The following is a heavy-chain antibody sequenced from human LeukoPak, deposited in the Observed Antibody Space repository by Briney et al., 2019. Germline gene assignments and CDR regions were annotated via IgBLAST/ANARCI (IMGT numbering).Heavy chain of an antibody. Sequence: PGRSLRLSCAASGFTFDSYGVHWVRLAPGKGLEWVAFIRYDGSNKYYADSVKGRFTISRDNSKNTLYLQMNSLRAEDTAVYYCAKSGGDDYGDYVALDIWGQGTMVTVSS. CDR3: AKSGGDDYGDYVALDI. V-gene: IGHV3-30*02. D-gene: IGHD4-17*01. J-gene: IGHJ3*02. CDR1: GFTFDSYG. CDR2: IRYDGSNK.